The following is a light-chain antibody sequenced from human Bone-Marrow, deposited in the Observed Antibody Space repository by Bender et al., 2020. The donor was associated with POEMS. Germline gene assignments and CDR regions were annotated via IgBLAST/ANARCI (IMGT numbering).Light chain of an antibody. CDR3: QTWTTDIVV. Sequence: QVVLTQPPSASASLGASVKLTCTLSSGHSSYAIAWHQFKTETGPRFLMKSNTDGRHTKGGGIPDRFSGSRSGAERYLTISGLQSDDEAEYYCQTWTTDIVVFGGGTTLSVL. J-gene: IGLJ2*01. CDR1: SGHSSYA. V-gene: IGLV4-69*01. CDR2: SNTDGRH.